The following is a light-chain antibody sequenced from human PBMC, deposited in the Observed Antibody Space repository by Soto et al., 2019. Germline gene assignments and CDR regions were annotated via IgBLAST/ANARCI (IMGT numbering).Light chain of an antibody. Sequence: QSVLTQPASVSGSPGQSITISCTGTSGDVGAYDFVSWYQHHPGKAPRLVIYDVSRRPAGAYDRFSGSKSGSTDYLTIYTIQAEDEADYNCLPFTVTYPYVFGKGTRVTVL. V-gene: IGLV2-14*01. CDR2: DVS. J-gene: IGLJ1*01. CDR3: LPFTVTYPYV. CDR1: SGDVGAYDF.